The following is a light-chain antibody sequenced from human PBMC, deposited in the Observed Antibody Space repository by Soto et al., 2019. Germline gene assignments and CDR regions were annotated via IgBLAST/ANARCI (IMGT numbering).Light chain of an antibody. V-gene: IGLV2-14*01. Sequence: QSALTQPASVSGSPGQSSTISCTGTSSDVGGYNYVSWYQQHPGKAPKLMIYDVSNRPSGVSNRFSGSKSGNTASLTISGLQAEDEADYYCSSYTSSSTHYVVFGGGTQLTVL. J-gene: IGLJ2*01. CDR2: DVS. CDR1: SSDVGGYNY. CDR3: SSYTSSSTHYVV.